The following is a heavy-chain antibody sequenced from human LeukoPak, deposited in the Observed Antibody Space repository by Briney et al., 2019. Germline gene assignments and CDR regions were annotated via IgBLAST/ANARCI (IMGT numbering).Heavy chain of an antibody. V-gene: IGHV3-30*02. CDR2: IRYDGSNK. CDR1: GFTFSNYG. D-gene: IGHD3-10*01. J-gene: IGHJ4*02. Sequence: PGGSLRLSCAASGFTFSNYGMHWVRQAPGEGLEWVAFIRYDGSNKYYADSVKGRFTISRDNSKNTLYLQMNSLRAEDTAVYYCAKDLAGSGRCFDYWGQGTLVTVSS. CDR3: AKDLAGSGRCFDY.